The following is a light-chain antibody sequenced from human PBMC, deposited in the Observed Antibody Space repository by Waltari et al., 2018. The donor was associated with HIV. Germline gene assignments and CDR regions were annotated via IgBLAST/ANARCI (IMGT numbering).Light chain of an antibody. CDR3: QQYDIWPPWT. J-gene: IGKJ1*01. Sequence: DRATLSCRASQSVRTYLAWYQQKPGQGPRLLIYGASTRATGVPARFSATGSGTDFTLTISSLQPEDFAVYYCQQYDIWPPWTFGQGTKVEIK. CDR1: QSVRTY. V-gene: IGKV3-15*01. CDR2: GAS.